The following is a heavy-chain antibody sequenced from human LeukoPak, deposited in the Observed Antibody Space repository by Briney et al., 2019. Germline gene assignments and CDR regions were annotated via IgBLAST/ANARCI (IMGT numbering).Heavy chain of an antibody. V-gene: IGHV1-3*01. CDR1: GYTFTSYA. J-gene: IGHJ3*02. CDR2: INAGNGNT. Sequence: ASVKVSCKASGYTFTSYAMHWVRQAPGQRLEWMGWINAGNGNTKYSQKFQGRVTITRDTSASTAYMELSSLRSEDAAVYYCARVLVVVAATHAFDIWGQGTMVTVSS. CDR3: ARVLVVVAATHAFDI. D-gene: IGHD2-15*01.